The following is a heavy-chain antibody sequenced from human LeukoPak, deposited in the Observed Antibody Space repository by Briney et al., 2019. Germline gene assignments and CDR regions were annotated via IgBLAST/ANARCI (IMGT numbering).Heavy chain of an antibody. Sequence: GGSLRLSCAASGFTFSGYWMSWVRQAPGKGLEWVANIKRDGSEQYYVDSVKGRFTISRDNAKNSLYLQMNSLRAEDTAVYYCARDYPSGYSSGWYFGFDYWGQGTLVTVSS. V-gene: IGHV3-7*01. CDR1: GFTFSGYW. D-gene: IGHD6-19*01. J-gene: IGHJ4*02. CDR3: ARDYPSGYSSGWYFGFDY. CDR2: IKRDGSEQ.